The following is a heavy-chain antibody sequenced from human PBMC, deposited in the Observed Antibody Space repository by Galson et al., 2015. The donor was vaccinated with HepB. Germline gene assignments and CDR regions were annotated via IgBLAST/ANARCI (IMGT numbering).Heavy chain of an antibody. Sequence: SLRLSCAASGFTFSSYGMHWVRQAPGKGLEWVAVISYDGSNKYHADSVKGRITISRDNSKDTLYLQMNSLRGEDTAVYYCAKDRVGETTGFYGMDVWGQGTTVIVSS. D-gene: IGHD1-26*01. CDR1: GFTFSSYG. CDR3: AKDRVGETTGFYGMDV. J-gene: IGHJ6*01. V-gene: IGHV3-30*18. CDR2: ISYDGSNK.